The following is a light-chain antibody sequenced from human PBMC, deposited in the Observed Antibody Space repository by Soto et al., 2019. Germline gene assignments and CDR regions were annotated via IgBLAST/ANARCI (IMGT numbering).Light chain of an antibody. V-gene: IGLV1-44*01. CDR1: SSNIGSNA. CDR2: SNN. CDR3: ATWDDSLNGWV. Sequence: QSVLTQPPSASGTPGQSVTISCSGSSSNIGSNAVSWYQQLPGTAPKVLIYSNNQRPSGVPDRFSGSKSGTSASLAISGLQSEDDADYYCATWDDSLNGWVFGGRTKVTVL. J-gene: IGLJ3*02.